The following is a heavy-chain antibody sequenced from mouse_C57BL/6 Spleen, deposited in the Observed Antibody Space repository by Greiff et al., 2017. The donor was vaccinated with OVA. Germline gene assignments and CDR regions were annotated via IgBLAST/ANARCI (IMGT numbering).Heavy chain of an antibody. Sequence: EVKLMESGPGLVKPSQSLSLTCSVTGYSITSGYYWNWIRQFPGNKLEWMGYISYDGSNNYNPSLKNRISITRDTSKNQFFLKLNSVTTEDTATYYCARGGSTMVTYWYFDVWGTGTTVTVSS. D-gene: IGHD2-2*01. J-gene: IGHJ1*03. CDR3: ARGGSTMVTYWYFDV. CDR2: ISYDGSN. V-gene: IGHV3-6*01. CDR1: GYSITSGYY.